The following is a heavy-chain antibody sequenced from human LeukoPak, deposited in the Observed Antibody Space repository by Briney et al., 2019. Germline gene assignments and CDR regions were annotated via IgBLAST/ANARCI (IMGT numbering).Heavy chain of an antibody. CDR1: GGSISTYY. J-gene: IGHJ6*02. CDR3: ARGRSNYYGMDV. V-gene: IGHV4-59*01. Sequence: PSETLSLTCTVSGGSISTYYWSWIRQPPGKGLEWIGYIYYNGNTNYSPSLKSRVTMSVDTSKNLFSLKVSSVTAADTAVYYCARGRSNYYGMDVWGQGTTVTVSS. D-gene: IGHD1-26*01. CDR2: IYYNGNT.